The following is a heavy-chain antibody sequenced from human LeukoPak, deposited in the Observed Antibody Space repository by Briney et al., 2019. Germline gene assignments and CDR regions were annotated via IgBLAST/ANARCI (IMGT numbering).Heavy chain of an antibody. CDR1: GYTFTTYN. J-gene: IGHJ4*02. Sequence: VASVKVSCKASGYTFTTYNINWVRQAPGQGLEWMGWISGYNGNTNYAQKLQGRVTMTTDTSTSTAYMELRSLKSDDTAVYYCARDYGSGSYYVPGYWGQGTLVTVSS. D-gene: IGHD3-10*01. CDR2: ISGYNGNT. V-gene: IGHV1-18*01. CDR3: ARDYGSGSYYVPGY.